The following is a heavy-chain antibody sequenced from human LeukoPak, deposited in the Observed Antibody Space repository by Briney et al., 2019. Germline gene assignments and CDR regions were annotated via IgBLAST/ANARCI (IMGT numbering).Heavy chain of an antibody. CDR1: GFTFSSYS. V-gene: IGHV3-21*01. CDR3: ARTDSSSWYLNWFDP. CDR2: ISSSSSYI. J-gene: IGHJ5*02. Sequence: AGGSLRLSCAASGFTFSSYSMNWVRQAPGKGLEWVSSISSSSSYIYYADSVKGRFTISRDNAKNSLYLQMNSLRAEDTAVYYCARTDSSSWYLNWFDPWGQGTLVTVSS. D-gene: IGHD6-13*01.